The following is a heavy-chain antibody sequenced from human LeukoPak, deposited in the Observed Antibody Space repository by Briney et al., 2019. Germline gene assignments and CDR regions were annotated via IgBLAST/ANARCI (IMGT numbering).Heavy chain of an antibody. CDR2: ISAYNGNT. J-gene: IGHJ4*02. Sequence: VASVKVSCKASGYTFTSYGISWVRQAPGQGLEWMGWISAYNGNTNYAQKLQGRVTMTTDTSTSTAYMELRSLRSDDTAVYYCARDLEGNTYYDFWSGHGGYFDYWGQGTLVTVSS. V-gene: IGHV1-18*01. CDR1: GYTFTSYG. D-gene: IGHD3-3*01. CDR3: ARDLEGNTYYDFWSGHGGYFDY.